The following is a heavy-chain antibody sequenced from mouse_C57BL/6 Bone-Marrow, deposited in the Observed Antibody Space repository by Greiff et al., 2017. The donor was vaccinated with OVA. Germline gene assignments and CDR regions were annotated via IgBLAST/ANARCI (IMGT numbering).Heavy chain of an antibody. D-gene: IGHD1-1*01. CDR3: ARCMGGIYFYGRGRGRYAMDD. V-gene: IGHV1-55*01. J-gene: IGHJ4*01. Sequence: QVQLQQPGAELVKPGDSVKMSCKASGYTFTSYWITWVKQRPGQGLEWIGDIYPGSGSTNYNEKFKSKATLTVDPPSSTAYMHLSSLTSEDSSVYYCARCMGGIYFYGRGRGRYAMDDWGQGTSVTVSS. CDR1: GYTFTSYW. CDR2: IYPGSGST.